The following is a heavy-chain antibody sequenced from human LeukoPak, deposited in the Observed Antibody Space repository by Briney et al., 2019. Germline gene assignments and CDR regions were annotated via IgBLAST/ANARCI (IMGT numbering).Heavy chain of an antibody. Sequence: ASVKVSCKASGYIFTSYAMHWVRQAPGQRLEWMGWINAGNGNTKYSQKFQGRVTITRDTSASTAYMELSSLRSEDTAVYYCAKEGQLVHSYYYYYYMDVWGKGTTVTVSS. CDR3: AKEGQLVHSYYYYYYMDV. J-gene: IGHJ6*03. D-gene: IGHD6-6*01. CDR1: GYIFTSYA. CDR2: INAGNGNT. V-gene: IGHV1-3*01.